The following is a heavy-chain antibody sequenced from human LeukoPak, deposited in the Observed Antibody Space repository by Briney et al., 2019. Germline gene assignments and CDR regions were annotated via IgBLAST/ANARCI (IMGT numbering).Heavy chain of an antibody. CDR3: ARGRGDYYLYYMDV. J-gene: IGHJ6*03. V-gene: IGHV1-18*01. CDR2: ICAYNGNT. Sequence: ASVKVSCEASGYTLTSYGISWVPQGPGQGLERMGWICAYNGNTNYAQKLQGRVTMTTDTSTSTAYMELRSLRSDDTAVYYCARGRGDYYLYYMDVWGKGTTVTVSS. CDR1: GYTLTSYG.